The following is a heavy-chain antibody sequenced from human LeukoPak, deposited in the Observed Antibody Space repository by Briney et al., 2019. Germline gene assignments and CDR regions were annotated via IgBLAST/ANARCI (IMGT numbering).Heavy chain of an antibody. D-gene: IGHD6-13*01. CDR2: IYYSGST. Sequence: TSETLSLTCTVSGGSISSSSYYWGWLRQPPGKGLEWIGSIYYSGSTYYNPSLKSRVTISVDTSKNQFSLKLSSVTAADTAVYYCARGVRIAAAGLYYLAYWGQGTLVTVSS. CDR3: ARGVRIAAAGLYYLAY. V-gene: IGHV4-39*01. CDR1: GGSISSSSYY. J-gene: IGHJ4*02.